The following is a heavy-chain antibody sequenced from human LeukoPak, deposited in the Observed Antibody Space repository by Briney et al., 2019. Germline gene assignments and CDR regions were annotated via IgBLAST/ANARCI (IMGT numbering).Heavy chain of an antibody. D-gene: IGHD2-15*01. CDR3: ARAKYCSGGSCYSGFDY. CDR2: IIPIFGTA. V-gene: IGHV1-69*13. Sequence: SVKVSCKASVGTFSSYAISWVRQAPGQGLEWMGGIIPIFGTANYAQKFQGRVTITADESTSTAYMELSSLRSEDTAVYYCARAKYCSGGSCYSGFDYWGQGTLVTVSS. J-gene: IGHJ4*02. CDR1: VGTFSSYA.